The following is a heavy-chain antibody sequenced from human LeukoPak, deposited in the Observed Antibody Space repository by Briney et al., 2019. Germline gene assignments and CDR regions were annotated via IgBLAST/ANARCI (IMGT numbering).Heavy chain of an antibody. CDR3: ASCLLALFSGFYFDW. CDR2: ISSSVSTI. D-gene: IGHD3-10*02. V-gene: IGHV3-11*04. CDR1: VFAFSDDY. J-gene: IGHJ4*02. Sequence: GGSLRLSCAASVFAFSDDYISCILEAPGKGLEWVSYISSSVSTIYYADSVTGRFTISRDNAKNSLYLQMNSLRAEDTPVYYCASCLLALFSGFYFDWWGEGTVVSVS.